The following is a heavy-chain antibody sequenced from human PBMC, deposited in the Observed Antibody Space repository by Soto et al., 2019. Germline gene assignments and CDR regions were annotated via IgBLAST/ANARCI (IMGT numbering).Heavy chain of an antibody. V-gene: IGHV3-7*04. Sequence: EVQLVESGGGLVQPGGSLRLSCSASGFIFSSYWMSWLRQAPGKGLEWVSSMNEYGSERYYVDSVKGRCTISRDNAKNSLYLQINSLRAEDTAVYYCARATGADKEDYWGQGTLVTVSS. CDR1: GFIFSSYW. CDR2: MNEYGSER. CDR3: ARATGADKEDY. J-gene: IGHJ4*02. D-gene: IGHD3-10*01.